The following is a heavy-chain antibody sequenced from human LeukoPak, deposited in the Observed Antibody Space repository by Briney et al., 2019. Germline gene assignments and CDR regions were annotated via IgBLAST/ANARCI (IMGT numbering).Heavy chain of an antibody. CDR1: GGSISSSSYY. CDR3: ARGPSVFDY. V-gene: IGHV4-39*07. Sequence: PSETLSLTCTVSGGSISSSSYYWVWIRQPPGKGLEWLGSIYYSGNTYYNPSLKSRVTISVDTSKNQFSLKLSSVTAADTAVYYCARGPSVFDYWGQGTLVTVSS. J-gene: IGHJ4*02. CDR2: IYYSGNT.